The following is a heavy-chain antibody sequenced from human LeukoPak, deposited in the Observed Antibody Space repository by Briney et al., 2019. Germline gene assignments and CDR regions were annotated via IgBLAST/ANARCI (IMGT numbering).Heavy chain of an antibody. CDR1: GGSFSGYY. CDR3: ARTIAAAGTNWFDP. Sequence: SETLSLTCAVYGGSFSGYYWSWIRQPPGKGLEWIGEINHSGSTNYNPSLKSRVTISVDTSKNQFSLKLSSVAAADTAVYYCARTIAAAGTNWFDPWGQGTLVTVSS. V-gene: IGHV4-34*01. CDR2: INHSGST. J-gene: IGHJ5*02. D-gene: IGHD6-13*01.